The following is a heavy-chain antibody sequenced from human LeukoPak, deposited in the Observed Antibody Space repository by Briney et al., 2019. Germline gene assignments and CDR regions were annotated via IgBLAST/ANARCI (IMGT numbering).Heavy chain of an antibody. CDR2: IYYSGGT. D-gene: IGHD5-24*01. J-gene: IGHJ4*02. CDR3: ARVSGSNYMAYFDY. CDR1: GGSISSHY. Sequence: PSETLSLTCTVSGGSISSHYWSWIRQPPGKGLEWIGDIYYSGGTNYNPSLKSRVAISVDTSKNQFSLKLRSVTAADTAVYYCARVSGSNYMAYFDYWGQGTLVTVSS. V-gene: IGHV4-59*11.